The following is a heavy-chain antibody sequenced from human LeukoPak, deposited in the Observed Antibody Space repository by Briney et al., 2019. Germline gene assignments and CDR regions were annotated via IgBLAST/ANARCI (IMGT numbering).Heavy chain of an antibody. D-gene: IGHD3-22*01. V-gene: IGHV3-23*01. Sequence: PGGSLRLSCAASGFSFSSYVMSWVRQAPGKGLEWVSTVSASGRATNYADSVKGRFTISRDNPKNTLYLQMNSLRAEHTAVYFCAKRGVVIRVILVGFHKEAYYFDSGGQGALVTVSS. CDR1: GFSFSSYV. CDR2: VSASGRAT. CDR3: AKRGVVIRVILVGFHKEAYYFDS. J-gene: IGHJ4*02.